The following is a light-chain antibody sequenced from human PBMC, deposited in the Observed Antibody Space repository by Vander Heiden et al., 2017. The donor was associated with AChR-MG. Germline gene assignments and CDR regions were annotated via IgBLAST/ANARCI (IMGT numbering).Light chain of an antibody. CDR3: HQYDSYWT. J-gene: IGKJ1*01. CDR2: KAS. V-gene: IGKV1-5*03. CDR1: QSVGKW. Sequence: DIQLTQVPSTLSASVGDRVTITCRASQSVGKWLAWYQQKPGKAPHLLIYKASNLQTGVPSRFSGDGSGTEFTLTITNLQPDDSATYFCHQYDSYWTFGQGTKVEIK.